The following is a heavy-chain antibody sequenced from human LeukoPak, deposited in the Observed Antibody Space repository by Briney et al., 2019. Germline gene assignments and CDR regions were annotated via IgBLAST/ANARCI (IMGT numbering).Heavy chain of an antibody. Sequence: GGSLRLSCAASGFTFSSYAMSWVRQAPGKGLEWVSGISSSGGTTYYADSVKGRFTISRDTSRNTLYLQMNSLRAEDTAVYYCTRDGLTGSPFELWGQGTMVTVSS. CDR3: TRDGLTGSPFEL. D-gene: IGHD1-1*01. V-gene: IGHV3-23*01. CDR1: GFTFSSYA. J-gene: IGHJ4*02. CDR2: ISSSGGTT.